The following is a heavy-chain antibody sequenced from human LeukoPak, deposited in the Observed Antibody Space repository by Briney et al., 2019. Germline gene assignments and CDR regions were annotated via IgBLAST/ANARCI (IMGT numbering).Heavy chain of an antibody. V-gene: IGHV3-9*01. CDR3: AKDDRIAVAGIVDY. J-gene: IGHJ4*02. Sequence: PGGSLRLSCAASGFTFSSYAMSWVRQAPGKGLEWVSGISWNSGSIGYADSVKGRFTISRDNAKNSLYLQMNSLRAEDTALYYCAKDDRIAVAGIVDYWGQGTLVTVSS. CDR1: GFTFSSYA. CDR2: ISWNSGSI. D-gene: IGHD6-19*01.